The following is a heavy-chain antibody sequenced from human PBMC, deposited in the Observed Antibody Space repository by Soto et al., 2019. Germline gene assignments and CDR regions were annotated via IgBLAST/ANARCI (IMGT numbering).Heavy chain of an antibody. CDR2: IWYDGSGQ. V-gene: IGHV3-33*03. D-gene: IGHD4-17*01. CDR3: AKDEVSRKYYGHSLDV. Sequence: QVQLVESGGGLVQPGRSLRLSCVVSGFTFSNYGMHSVRQAPGKGLEWVADIWYDGSGQRYAGSVQGRFTISRDNSKNTLYLQINSLRVEDTAVYYCAKDEVSRKYYGHSLDVWGQGTAVTVSS. CDR1: GFTFSNYG. J-gene: IGHJ6*02.